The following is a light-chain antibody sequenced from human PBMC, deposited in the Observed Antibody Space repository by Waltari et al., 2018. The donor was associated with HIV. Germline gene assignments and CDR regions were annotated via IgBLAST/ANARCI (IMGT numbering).Light chain of an antibody. V-gene: IGKV1-6*01. CDR1: QGIGND. CDR2: SAS. CDR3: LQDYNYPRT. Sequence: AVQMTQSPSSLSASVGDKITITCRASQGIGNDVGWYQHKPGRAPKLLVYSASRLQSGGPSRFSGSGSGTDFTLIISNLQPEDFATYYCLQDYNYPRTFGQGTEVAVK. J-gene: IGKJ1*01.